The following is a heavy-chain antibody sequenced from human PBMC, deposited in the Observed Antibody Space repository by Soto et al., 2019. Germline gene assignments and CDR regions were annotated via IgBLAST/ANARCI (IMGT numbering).Heavy chain of an antibody. CDR2: IFSKDKK. Sequence: QVTLKESGPVLVKPTETLTLTCTVSGFALNDDTMGVAWIRQPPGKALEWLAHIFSKDKKSYTAESLNNRSSISKDTSKSQVVLTMTSMDPMDTATYSCVRIVSGSDGGYFDHSGQGVLVTVSS. V-gene: IGHV2-26*01. CDR3: VRIVSGSDGGYFDH. CDR1: GFALNDDTMG. J-gene: IGHJ4*02. D-gene: IGHD3-10*01.